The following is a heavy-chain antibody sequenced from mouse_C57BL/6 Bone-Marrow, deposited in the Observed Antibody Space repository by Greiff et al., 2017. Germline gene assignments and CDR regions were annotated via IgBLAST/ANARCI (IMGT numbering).Heavy chain of an antibody. V-gene: IGHV14-3*01. CDR2: IDPAHGNT. CDR1: GFTIKNTY. CDR3: ARSPPYYYGRGAMDY. J-gene: IGHJ4*01. Sequence: EVQVVESVAELVRPGASVKLSCTASGFTIKNTYMHWVKQRPEQGLEWIGRIDPAHGNTKYAPKFQGKATITADTSSNTAYLQLSILTSEDTAIYYCARSPPYYYGRGAMDYWGQGTSVTVSS. D-gene: IGHD1-1*01.